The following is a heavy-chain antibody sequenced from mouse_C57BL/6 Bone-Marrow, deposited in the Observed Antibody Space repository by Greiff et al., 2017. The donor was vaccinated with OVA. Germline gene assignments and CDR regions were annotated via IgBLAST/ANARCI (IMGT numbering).Heavy chain of an antibody. J-gene: IGHJ2*01. CDR3: ARDDYDWNFDY. D-gene: IGHD2-4*01. Sequence: QVHVKQPGTELVKPGASVKLSCKASGYTFTSYWMHWVKQRPGQGLEWIGNINPSNGGTNYNEKFKSKATLTVDKSSSTAYMQLSSLTSEDSAVYYCARDDYDWNFDYWGQGTTLTVSS. V-gene: IGHV1-53*01. CDR2: INPSNGGT. CDR1: GYTFTSYW.